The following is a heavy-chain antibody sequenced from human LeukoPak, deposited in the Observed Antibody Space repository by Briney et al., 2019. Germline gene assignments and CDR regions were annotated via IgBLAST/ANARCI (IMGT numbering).Heavy chain of an antibody. D-gene: IGHD3-3*01. V-gene: IGHV3-30*03. CDR2: ISYDGSNK. J-gene: IGHJ5*02. CDR1: GFTFSSYW. Sequence: GGSLRLSCAASGFTFSSYWMNWARQAPGKGLEWVAVISYDGSNKYYADSVKGRFTISRDNSKNTLYLQMNSLRAEDTAVYYCARPRSGYSRSWFDPWGQGTLVTVSS. CDR3: ARPRSGYSRSWFDP.